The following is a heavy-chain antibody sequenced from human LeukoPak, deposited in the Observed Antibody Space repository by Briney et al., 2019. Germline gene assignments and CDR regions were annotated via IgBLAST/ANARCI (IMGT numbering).Heavy chain of an antibody. CDR3: AKDPFGYDFWSGYPSPMDV. J-gene: IGHJ6*03. CDR1: GFTFSSCG. V-gene: IGHV3-33*06. Sequence: AGGCLRLSCAACGFTFSSCGMHWVRQATGKGLGMLAVIWCDGSNRNCADSVEGRFTISRDNSKNTLYLQMNSLRAEDTAVYYCAKDPFGYDFWSGYPSPMDVWGKGTTVTVSS. D-gene: IGHD3-3*01. CDR2: IWCDGSNR.